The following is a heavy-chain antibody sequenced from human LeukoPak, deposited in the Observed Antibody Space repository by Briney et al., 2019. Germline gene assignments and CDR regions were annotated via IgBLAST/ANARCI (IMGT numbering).Heavy chain of an antibody. CDR3: AKEVAAAATYYFDY. J-gene: IGHJ4*02. Sequence: PGGPLRLSCAASGFTFSSYAMNWVRQAPGKGLEWVSGISGSGGSTYYADSVKGRFTISRDNSKNTLYLQMNSLRAEDTAVYYCAKEVAAAATYYFDYWGQGTLVTVSS. V-gene: IGHV3-23*01. D-gene: IGHD6-13*01. CDR2: ISGSGGST. CDR1: GFTFSSYA.